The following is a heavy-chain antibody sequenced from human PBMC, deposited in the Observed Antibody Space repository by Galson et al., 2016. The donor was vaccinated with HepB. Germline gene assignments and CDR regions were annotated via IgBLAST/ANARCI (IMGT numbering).Heavy chain of an antibody. CDR2: VIPIFGTA. D-gene: IGHD3-10*01. V-gene: IGHV1-69*06. Sequence: SVKVSCKASRGTLNNFAVTWVRQAPGQGLEWMGVVIPIFGTANFAQKLQGRVTITADKSTTTVYMDLSSLRSEDTAVHYCARGGGITVVRGVRPGWFNPWGQGTLVTFSS. J-gene: IGHJ5*02. CDR3: ARGGGITVVRGVRPGWFNP. CDR1: RGTLNNFA.